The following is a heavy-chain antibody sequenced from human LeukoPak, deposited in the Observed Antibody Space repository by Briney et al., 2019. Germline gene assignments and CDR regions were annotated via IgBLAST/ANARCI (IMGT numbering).Heavy chain of an antibody. Sequence: PSETLSLTCTVSGGSISSSSYYWGWIRQPPGKGLEWIGSIYYSGSTYYNPSLKSRVTISVDTSKNQFSLKLSSVTAADTAVYYCARAKGIAAAGRSSQTYYFDYWGQGTLVTVSS. CDR2: IYYSGST. CDR1: GGSISSSSYY. CDR3: ARAKGIAAAGRSSQTYYFDY. V-gene: IGHV4-39*07. D-gene: IGHD6-13*01. J-gene: IGHJ4*02.